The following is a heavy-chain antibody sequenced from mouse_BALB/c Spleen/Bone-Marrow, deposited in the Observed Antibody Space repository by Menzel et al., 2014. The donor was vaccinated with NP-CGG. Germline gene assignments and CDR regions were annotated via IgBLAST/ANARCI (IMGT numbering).Heavy chain of an antibody. CDR3: ARSDGYRALDY. D-gene: IGHD2-3*01. Sequence: VKLVESGPELVKPGASVRISRKASGYAFSNSWMNWVKQRPGQGLEWIGRIYPGDGDTYYNGKFKGKATLTADKSSSTAYMQLSSLTSVDSAVYFCARSDGYRALDYWGQGTSVTVSS. V-gene: IGHV1-82*01. CDR1: GYAFSNSW. CDR2: IYPGDGDT. J-gene: IGHJ4*01.